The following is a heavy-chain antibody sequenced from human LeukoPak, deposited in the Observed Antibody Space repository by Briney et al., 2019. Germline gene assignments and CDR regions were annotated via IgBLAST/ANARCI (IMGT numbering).Heavy chain of an antibody. D-gene: IGHD6-19*01. CDR3: AKDKSRARSGWYPSYFDY. V-gene: IGHV3-23*01. J-gene: IGHJ4*02. Sequence: GGSLRLSCAASGFIFKTYTMNWVRQAPGKGLEWVSYISGYSTNTNYADSVKGRFTISRDNSKNTLYLQMNSLRAEDTAVYYCAKDKSRARSGWYPSYFDYWGQGTLVTVSS. CDR1: GFIFKTYT. CDR2: ISGYSTNT.